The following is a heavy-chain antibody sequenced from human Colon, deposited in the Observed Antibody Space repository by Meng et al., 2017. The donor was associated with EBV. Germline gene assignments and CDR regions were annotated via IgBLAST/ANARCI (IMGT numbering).Heavy chain of an antibody. CDR2: IYHSGST. Sequence: QVHLEESGPGLVKPSXXXXXTCAVSNGSISSSNFWTWVRQPPGKGLEWIGEIYHSGSTNYNPSLKSRVTISVDKSKNQFSLNLSSVTAADTAVYYCARVGQWLPIDYWGQGTLVTVSS. D-gene: IGHD6-19*01. CDR1: NGSISSSNF. CDR3: ARVGQWLPIDY. V-gene: IGHV4-4*02. J-gene: IGHJ4*02.